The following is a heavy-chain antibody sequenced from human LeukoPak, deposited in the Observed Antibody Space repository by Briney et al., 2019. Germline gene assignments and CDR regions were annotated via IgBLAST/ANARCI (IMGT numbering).Heavy chain of an antibody. CDR2: TNPGDSET. V-gene: IGHV5-51*01. CDR1: GYSFTSYW. Sequence: GESLKISCKDSGYSFTSYWIGWVRQMPGKGLEWLGMTNPGDSETRNSPSFEGQVTISADKSTSTAYLQWSSPKASDTAMYYCVRRVKASMAGYTYWFFDLWGPGTLVTVSS. J-gene: IGHJ2*01. CDR3: VRRVKASMAGYTYWFFDL. D-gene: IGHD3-9*01.